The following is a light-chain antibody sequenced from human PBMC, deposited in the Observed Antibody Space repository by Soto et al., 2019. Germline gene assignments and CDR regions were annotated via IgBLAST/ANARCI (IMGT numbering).Light chain of an antibody. J-gene: IGKJ4*01. V-gene: IGKV3-15*01. Sequence: EIVMTQSPATLSVSPGERATLSCRANQSVSSNLAWYQQKPGQAPRLLIYGASTRATAIPARFSGSGSGTEFTLNITSLQSEDIAVYYCQQYIRWPLTFGGGTKVDIK. CDR2: GAS. CDR3: QQYIRWPLT. CDR1: QSVSSN.